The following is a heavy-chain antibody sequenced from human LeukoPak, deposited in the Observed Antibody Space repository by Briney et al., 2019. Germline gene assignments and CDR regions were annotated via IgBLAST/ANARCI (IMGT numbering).Heavy chain of an antibody. CDR1: GFTFSSYS. CDR3: ASSTSYYYGSGSFYGMDV. CDR2: ISSSSSYI. J-gene: IGHJ6*04. Sequence: GRSLRLSRAASGFTFSSYSMNWVRQAPGKGLEWVSSISSSSSYIYYADSVKGGFTISRDNAKNSLYLQMNSLRAEDTAVYYCASSTSYYYGSGSFYGMDVWGKGTTVTVSS. V-gene: IGHV3-21*01. D-gene: IGHD3-10*01.